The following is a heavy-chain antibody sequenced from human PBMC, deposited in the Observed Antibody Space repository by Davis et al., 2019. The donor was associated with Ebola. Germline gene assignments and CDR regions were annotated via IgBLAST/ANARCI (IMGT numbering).Heavy chain of an antibody. CDR3: TSGIITYYYYFHMDV. Sequence: ASVKVSCKTSGYTFINYGISWVRQAPGQGLEWMGWVSPHNGNTNYAQKFQGRVTMTTDSSTSTADMEMRSLRSEDTAMYYCTSGIITYYYYFHMDVWGEGTTVTVSS. V-gene: IGHV1-18*04. D-gene: IGHD1-14*01. CDR1: GYTFINYG. CDR2: VSPHNGNT. J-gene: IGHJ6*03.